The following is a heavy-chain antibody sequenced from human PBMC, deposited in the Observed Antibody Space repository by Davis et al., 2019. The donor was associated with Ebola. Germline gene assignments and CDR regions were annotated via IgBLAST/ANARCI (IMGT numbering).Heavy chain of an antibody. Sequence: MPGGSLRLSCAASGFTFRSTYMSWVRQAPGKGLEWSGKISHGGGSDYNASPKSRVTRTVETSRDQFSLKLSSATAADTAVYYCARPWYSGTYYDAYDIWGQGTMVAVSS. CDR3: ARPWYSGTYYDAYDI. V-gene: IGHV4-34*01. J-gene: IGHJ3*02. CDR1: GFTFRSTY. CDR2: ISHGGGS. D-gene: IGHD1-26*01.